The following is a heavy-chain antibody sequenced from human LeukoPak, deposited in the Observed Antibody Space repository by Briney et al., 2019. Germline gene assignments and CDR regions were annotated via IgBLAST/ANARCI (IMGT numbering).Heavy chain of an antibody. Sequence: SETLSLTCTVSGGSISSYYWTWLRQPPGKGLEWIGYIYYSGSTYYSGSTNYNPSLKSRVTISVDTSKNQFSLKLSSVTAADTAVYYCARDSSGYYFRSSYMDVWGKGTTVTVSS. D-gene: IGHD3-22*01. J-gene: IGHJ6*03. V-gene: IGHV4-59*01. CDR1: GGSISSYY. CDR3: ARDSSGYYFRSSYMDV. CDR2: IYYSGSTYYSGST.